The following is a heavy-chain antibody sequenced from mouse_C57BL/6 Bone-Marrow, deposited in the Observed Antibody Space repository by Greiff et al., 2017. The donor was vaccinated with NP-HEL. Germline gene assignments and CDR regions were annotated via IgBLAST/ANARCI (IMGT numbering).Heavy chain of an antibody. CDR3: AREGYYGSSYPSWFAY. J-gene: IGHJ3*01. CDR2: IDPSDSYT. CDR1: GYTFTSYW. V-gene: IGHV1-59*01. Sequence: QVQLQQPGAELVRPGNSVMLSCKASGYTFTSYWLHWVKQRPGQGLEWIGVIDPSDSYTNYNQKFKGKATLTVDTSSSTAYMQLSSLTSEDSAVYYCAREGYYGSSYPSWFAYWGQGTLVTVSA. D-gene: IGHD1-1*01.